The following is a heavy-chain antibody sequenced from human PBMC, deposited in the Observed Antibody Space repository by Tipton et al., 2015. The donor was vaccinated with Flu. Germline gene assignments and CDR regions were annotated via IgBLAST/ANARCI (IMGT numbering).Heavy chain of an antibody. D-gene: IGHD2-15*01. CDR3: ARERGGGYGDY. CDR2: ISGNGVST. J-gene: IGHJ4*02. Sequence: VQLVQSGGGLVQPGGSLRLSCAASEFTFSTYTMHWVRQAPGKGLEYVSAISGNGVSTYYASSVKGRFTISRDNSKNTLYLQMGSLRAEDMAVYYCARERGGGYGDYWGQGTLVTVSS. CDR1: EFTFSTYT. V-gene: IGHV3-64*01.